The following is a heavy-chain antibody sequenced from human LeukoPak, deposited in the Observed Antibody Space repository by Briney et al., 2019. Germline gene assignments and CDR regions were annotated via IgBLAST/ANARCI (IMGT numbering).Heavy chain of an antibody. CDR3: AKGRSIAAREPFDY. V-gene: IGHV3-30*02. D-gene: IGHD6-6*01. CDR1: GFTFSSYG. CDR2: IRYDGSNK. J-gene: IGHJ4*02. Sequence: GGSLRLSCAASGFTFSSYGMHWVRQAPGKGLEWVAFIRYDGSNKYYADSVKGRFTISRDNSKNTLYLQMNSLRAEDTAVYYCAKGRSIAAREPFDYWGQGTLVTVSS.